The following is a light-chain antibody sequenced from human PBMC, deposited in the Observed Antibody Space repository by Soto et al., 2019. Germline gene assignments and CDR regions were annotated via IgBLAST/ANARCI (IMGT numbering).Light chain of an antibody. V-gene: IGLV1-40*01. CDR3: QSYDSSLSGSV. J-gene: IGLJ7*01. Sequence: QSVLTQPPSVSGSPGQRVTISCTGSSSNIGAGYDVHWYQQLPGKAPKLLIYGNSNRPSGVPDRFSGSKSGTSASLPITGLQAEDEADYYCQSYDSSLSGSVFGGGTKLAVL. CDR2: GNS. CDR1: SSNIGAGYD.